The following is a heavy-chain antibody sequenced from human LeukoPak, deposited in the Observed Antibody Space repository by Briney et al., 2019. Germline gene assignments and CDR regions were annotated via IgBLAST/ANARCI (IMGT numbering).Heavy chain of an antibody. D-gene: IGHD6-6*01. CDR3: ARDHLAAPNQFDY. CDR1: GGTFSSYA. V-gene: IGHV1-69*05. CDR2: IIPIFGTA. J-gene: IGHJ4*02. Sequence: ASVKLSCKASGGTFSSYAISWVRQAPGQGLEWMGGIIPIFGTANYAQKFQGRVTITTDESTSTAYMELSSLRSEDTAVYYCARDHLAAPNQFDYWGQGTLVTVSS.